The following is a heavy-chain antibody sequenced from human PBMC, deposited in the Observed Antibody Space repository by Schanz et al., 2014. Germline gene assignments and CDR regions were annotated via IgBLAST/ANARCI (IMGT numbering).Heavy chain of an antibody. D-gene: IGHD2-21*02. V-gene: IGHV3-23*01. CDR3: ARPSDSSWYMDV. CDR1: GFTFSSYT. Sequence: EVQLLESGGGLVQPGGSLRLSCAASGFTFSSYTMNWVRQAPGKGLEWVSAISGSGGSTVYADSVKGRFTISRDNSNNTVFLQMNSLRAEDTAVYYCARPSDSSWYMDVWGKGTTVTVSS. CDR2: ISGSGGST. J-gene: IGHJ6*03.